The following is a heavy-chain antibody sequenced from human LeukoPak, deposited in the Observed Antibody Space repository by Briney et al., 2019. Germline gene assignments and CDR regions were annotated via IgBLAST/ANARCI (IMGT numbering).Heavy chain of an antibody. V-gene: IGHV1-2*04. J-gene: IGHJ4*02. D-gene: IGHD4-17*01. CDR2: INPNSGGT. CDR3: ARGYRFTVTMPFDY. CDR1: GYTFTGYY. Sequence: ASVKVSCKASGYTFTGYYMHWVRQAPGQELEWMGWINPNSGGTNYAQKFQGWVTMTRDTSISTAYMELSRLRSDDTAVYYCARGYRFTVTMPFDYWGQGTLVTVSS.